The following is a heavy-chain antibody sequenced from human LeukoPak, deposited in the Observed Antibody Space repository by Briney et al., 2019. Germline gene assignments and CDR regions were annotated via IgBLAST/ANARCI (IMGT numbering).Heavy chain of an antibody. V-gene: IGHV3-23*01. Sequence: SWVRQXXXXXXEWVSTISGGGGSTYYADSVKGRFTISRDNSKNTLYLQVNSLRAEDTAVYYCAKGGKWDVTPFDYWGQGTLVTVSS. J-gene: IGHJ4*02. CDR2: ISGGGGST. CDR3: AKGGKWDVTPFDY. D-gene: IGHD1-26*01.